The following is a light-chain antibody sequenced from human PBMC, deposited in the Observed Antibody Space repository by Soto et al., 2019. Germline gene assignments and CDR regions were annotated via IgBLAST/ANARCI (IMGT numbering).Light chain of an antibody. V-gene: IGKV3-20*01. CDR3: QQHGSSPPIT. Sequence: EIVLSQSPGTLSLSPGERAALSCRASQSVSSRYLAWYQQKPGQAPRLLIYGASTRATGIPDRFSGSGSGTDFTLTISRLEPEDFAVYHCQQHGSSPPITFGQGTRLEIK. J-gene: IGKJ5*01. CDR1: QSVSSRY. CDR2: GAS.